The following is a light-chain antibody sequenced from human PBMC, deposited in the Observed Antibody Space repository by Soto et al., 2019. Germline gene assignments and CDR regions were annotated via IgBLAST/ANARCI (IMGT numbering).Light chain of an antibody. CDR1: QSVRHN. Sequence: EIVMTQSPATLSVSPGERATLSCRASQSVRHNLAWYKQKPGQAPRLLIYGASTRATDIPARFSGSGSGTEFTLTISSLQSEDFAVYYCQQSNNWPYTFGQGTKVDIK. J-gene: IGKJ2*01. V-gene: IGKV3-15*01. CDR2: GAS. CDR3: QQSNNWPYT.